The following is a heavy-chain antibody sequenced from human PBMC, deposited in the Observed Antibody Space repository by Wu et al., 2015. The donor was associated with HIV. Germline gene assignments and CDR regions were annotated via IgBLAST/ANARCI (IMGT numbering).Heavy chain of an antibody. CDR3: ARHKYSGATPRFYQLGFDP. CDR1: TYTFSNYG. Sequence: QVQVVQSGAEVKKPGASVQVSCKTSTYTFSNYGINWVRQAPGQGLEWMGWINPSNGNPKYAQRFQGRVTMTIGTSTTIAYMELRSLRSDDTAVYYCARHKYSGATPRFYQLGFDPWGQGTLVTVSS. CDR2: INPSNGNP. V-gene: IGHV1-18*01. J-gene: IGHJ5*02. D-gene: IGHD2-21*01.